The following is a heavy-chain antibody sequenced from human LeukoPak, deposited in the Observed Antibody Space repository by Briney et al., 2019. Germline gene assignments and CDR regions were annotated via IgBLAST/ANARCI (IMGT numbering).Heavy chain of an antibody. J-gene: IGHJ6*02. D-gene: IGHD2-8*01. CDR1: GGSISSYY. CDR3: ATASVMVPLYYYYGMDV. Sequence: SETLSLTCTVSGGSISSYYWSWIRQPPGKGLEWIGYIYYSGSTNYNPSLKSRVTISVDTSKNQFSLKLSSVTAADTAVYYCATASVMVPLYYYYGMDVWGQGTTVTVSS. V-gene: IGHV4-59*08. CDR2: IYYSGST.